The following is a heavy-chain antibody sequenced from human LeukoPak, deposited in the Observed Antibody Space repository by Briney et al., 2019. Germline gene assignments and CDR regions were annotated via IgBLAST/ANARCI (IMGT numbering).Heavy chain of an antibody. Sequence: GASVKVSCKASGGTFSSYAISWVRQAPGQGLEWMGGIIPIFGTANYAQKFQGRVTITADKSTSTAYMELSSLRSEDTAVYYCASGYYYDSSGYSTPDYWGQGTLVTVSS. CDR1: GGTFSSYA. V-gene: IGHV1-69*06. CDR2: IIPIFGTA. J-gene: IGHJ4*02. CDR3: ASGYYYDSSGYSTPDY. D-gene: IGHD3-22*01.